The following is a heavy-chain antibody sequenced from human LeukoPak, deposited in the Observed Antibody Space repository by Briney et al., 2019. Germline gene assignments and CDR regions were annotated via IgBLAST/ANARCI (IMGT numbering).Heavy chain of an antibody. CDR3: ARDQSGGRGDY. CDR2: ISSSSSYI. CDR1: GFTFSSYS. J-gene: IGHJ4*02. V-gene: IGHV3-21*01. Sequence: GGSLRLSCAASGFTFSSYSMNWVRQAPGKGLEWVSSISSSSSYIHYADSVKGRFTISRDNAKNSLYLQMNSLRAEDTAVYYCARDQSGGRGDYWGQGTLVTVSS. D-gene: IGHD3-10*01.